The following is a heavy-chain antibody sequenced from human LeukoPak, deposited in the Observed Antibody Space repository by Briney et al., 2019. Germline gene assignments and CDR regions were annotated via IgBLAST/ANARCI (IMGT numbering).Heavy chain of an antibody. D-gene: IGHD4-23*01. CDR3: ARDGGGNFEAFDY. CDR2: ISTVIGRT. CDR1: GFTFSDYA. J-gene: IGHJ4*02. Sequence: GGSLRLSCSASGFTFSDYAMHWVRQAPGKGLEYVSAISTVIGRTFYADSVKDRFTISRDNAKNSLYLQMNSLRAEDTAVYYCARDGGGNFEAFDYWGQGTLVTVSS. V-gene: IGHV3-64*04.